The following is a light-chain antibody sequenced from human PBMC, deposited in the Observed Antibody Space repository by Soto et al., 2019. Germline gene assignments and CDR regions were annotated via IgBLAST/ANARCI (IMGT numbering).Light chain of an antibody. CDR2: EGS. Sequence: QSALTQPASVSGSPGQSITVSWTGTSSDVVSYNLLSWYQQHPGKAPKLMIYEGSKRPSGIYNRLSGSKSGNTASLTLSGLQAEDEAEYYCCSYTDSSRIYVFGSGTKLTVL. J-gene: IGLJ1*01. CDR3: CSYTDSSRIYV. CDR1: SSDVVSYNL. V-gene: IGLV2-23*01.